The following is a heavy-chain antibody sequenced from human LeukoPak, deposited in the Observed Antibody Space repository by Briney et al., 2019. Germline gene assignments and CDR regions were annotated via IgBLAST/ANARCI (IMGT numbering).Heavy chain of an antibody. Sequence: PGGSLRLSCAASGFTFSTYWMSWVRQAPGKGLERVANIKEDGSVKYYLDSVKGRFTISRDNAKSTLYLQMNSLRAEDTAVYYCAREIIGGAPFLDYWGQGTLVTVSS. CDR3: AREIIGGAPFLDY. CDR1: GFTFSTYW. V-gene: IGHV3-7*01. CDR2: IKEDGSVK. J-gene: IGHJ4*02. D-gene: IGHD1-26*01.